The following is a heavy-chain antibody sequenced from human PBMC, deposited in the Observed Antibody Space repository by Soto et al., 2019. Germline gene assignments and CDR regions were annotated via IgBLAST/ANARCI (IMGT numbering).Heavy chain of an antibody. J-gene: IGHJ4*02. D-gene: IGHD3-22*01. CDR2: ISGSGDYT. CDR3: AKHFDINGYYSSY. CDR1: GFTFSSYA. V-gene: IGHV3-23*01. Sequence: EVQLLESGGGLVQPGGSLRLSCAASGFTFSSYAMSWVRQAPGKGLAWVSIISGSGDYTYYADSVKGRFTISRDNSKKTLFLQMNSLRAEDTAVYYCAKHFDINGYYSSYWGQGTLVTVSS.